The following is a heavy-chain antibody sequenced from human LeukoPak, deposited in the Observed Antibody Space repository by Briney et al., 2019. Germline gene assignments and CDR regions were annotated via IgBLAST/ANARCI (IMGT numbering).Heavy chain of an antibody. D-gene: IGHD2-2*01. Sequence: GGSLRLSCAASGFTLSTYGMHWVRQAPGKGLEWVAVISYDGSNKYYADSVKGRFTISRDNSKNTLYLQMNSLRAEDTTVYYCANREYQLPALYWGQGTLVTVSP. CDR1: GFTLSTYG. J-gene: IGHJ4*02. V-gene: IGHV3-30*18. CDR3: ANREYQLPALY. CDR2: ISYDGSNK.